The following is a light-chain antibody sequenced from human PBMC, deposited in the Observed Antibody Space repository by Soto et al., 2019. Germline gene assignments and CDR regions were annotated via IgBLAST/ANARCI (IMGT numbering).Light chain of an antibody. J-gene: IGKJ4*01. CDR1: QGIGSA. V-gene: IGKV1-17*01. CDR2: AAS. Sequence: DIQMTQSPSSRSASVGDRVTITCRASQGIGSALGWYQQKPRKAPKRLIYAASRLQSGVPSRFSASGSGTEFTLTISSLQPEDFATYDCLQHKSYPPTLCGGTKVEIK. CDR3: LQHKSYPPT.